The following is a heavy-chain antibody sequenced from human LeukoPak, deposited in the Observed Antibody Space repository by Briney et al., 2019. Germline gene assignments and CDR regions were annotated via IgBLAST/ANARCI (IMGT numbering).Heavy chain of an antibody. V-gene: IGHV4-34*01. Sequence: NTSETLSLTCAVYGGSFSGYYWSWIRQPPGKGLEWIGEINHSGSTNYNPSLKSRVTISVDASKKQFSLTLSSVTAADTAVYYCARRVVVAALGYWGQGALVTVSS. D-gene: IGHD2-15*01. J-gene: IGHJ4*02. CDR2: INHSGST. CDR1: GGSFSGYY. CDR3: ARRVVVAALGY.